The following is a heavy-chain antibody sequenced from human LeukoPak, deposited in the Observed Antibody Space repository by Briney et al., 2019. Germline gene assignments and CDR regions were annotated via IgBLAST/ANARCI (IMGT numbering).Heavy chain of an antibody. D-gene: IGHD1-26*01. Sequence: GGSLRLSCAASGFTFSSYAMHWVRQAPGKGLEWVAVISYDGSNKYYADSVKGRFTISRDNSKNTLYLQMNSLRAEDTAVYYCARVGSGRTKPFYFDYWGQGTLVTVSS. CDR1: GFTFSSYA. V-gene: IGHV3-30-3*01. CDR3: ARVGSGRTKPFYFDY. CDR2: ISYDGSNK. J-gene: IGHJ4*02.